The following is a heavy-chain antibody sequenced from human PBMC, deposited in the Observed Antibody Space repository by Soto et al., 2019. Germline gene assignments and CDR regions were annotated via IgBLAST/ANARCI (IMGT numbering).Heavy chain of an antibody. J-gene: IGHJ4*02. D-gene: IGHD5-12*01. CDR1: GFTFSSYA. V-gene: IGHV3-30*02. CDR3: GKVFSMVIGAPGT. Sequence: GGSLRLSCAASGFTFSSYAMHWVRQAPGKGLEWVGFIWYDGSNTFYAESVKGRFTISRDNSKNAVYLQINALRAEDTAVYYCGKVFSMVIGAPGTWGQEPLVTASS. CDR2: IWYDGSNT.